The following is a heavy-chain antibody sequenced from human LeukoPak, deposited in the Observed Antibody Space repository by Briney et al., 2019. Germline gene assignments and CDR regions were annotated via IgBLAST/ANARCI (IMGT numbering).Heavy chain of an antibody. V-gene: IGHV3-23*01. J-gene: IGHJ3*02. Sequence: GGSLRLSCAASGFTFSSYAMSWVRQAPGKGLEWVSAISGSGGSTYYADSVKGRFTISRDNSKNTLYLQMNSLKTEDTAVYYCTRLTGADVFDIWGQGTMVTVSS. CDR2: ISGSGGST. D-gene: IGHD2-21*02. CDR1: GFTFSSYA. CDR3: TRLTGADVFDI.